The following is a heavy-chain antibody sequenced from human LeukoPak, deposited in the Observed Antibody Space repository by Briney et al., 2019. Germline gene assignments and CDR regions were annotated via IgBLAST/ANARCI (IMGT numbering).Heavy chain of an antibody. CDR1: GFTFSSYS. CDR2: ISYDGSNK. D-gene: IGHD2-21*02. CDR3: AKGKSDDYYYGMDV. V-gene: IGHV3-30*18. Sequence: GGSLRLSCAASGFTFSSYSMHWVRQAPGKGLEWVAVISYDGSNKYYADSVKGRFTISRDNSKNTLYLQMNSLRAEDTAVYYCAKGKSDDYYYGMDVWGQGTTVTVSS. J-gene: IGHJ6*02.